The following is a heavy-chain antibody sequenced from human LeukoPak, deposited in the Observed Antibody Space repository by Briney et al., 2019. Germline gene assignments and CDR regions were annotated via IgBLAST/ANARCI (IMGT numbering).Heavy chain of an antibody. CDR3: AKDTVAGDLDY. CDR1: GFTFSSYG. V-gene: IGHV3-30*18. D-gene: IGHD6-19*01. J-gene: IGHJ4*02. CDR2: ISYDGSNK. Sequence: GGSLRLSCAASGFTFSSYGMHWVRQAPGKGLEWVAVISYDGSNKYYADSVKGRFTISRDNSKNTLYLQMNSLRAEDTAVYYYAKDTVAGDLDYWGQGTLVTVSS.